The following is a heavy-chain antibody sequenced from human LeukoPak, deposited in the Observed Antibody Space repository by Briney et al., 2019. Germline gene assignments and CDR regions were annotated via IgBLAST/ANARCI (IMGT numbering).Heavy chain of an antibody. J-gene: IGHJ4*02. CDR3: AREPLSY. CDR2: ISYDGSNK. Sequence: GGSLRLSCAASGFTFSSYAMHWVRQAPGKGLEWVAVISYDGSNKYYADSVKGRFTISRDNSKNTLYLQMNSLRAEDTAVYYCAREPLSYWGQGTLVTVSS. CDR1: GFTFSSYA. V-gene: IGHV3-30-3*01.